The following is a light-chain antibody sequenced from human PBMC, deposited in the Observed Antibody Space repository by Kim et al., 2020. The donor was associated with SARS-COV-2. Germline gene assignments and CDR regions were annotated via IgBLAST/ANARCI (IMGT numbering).Light chain of an antibody. Sequence: IQMTQSPSSLSVSVGDRVTISCRASQGISSWLDWYQLRPGKAPKSLIYAASSLQSGVPSRFSGSGSGTDFTLTISSLQPEDFATYYSHQYDRYPRTFVQGTKGDIK. J-gene: IGKJ1*01. V-gene: IGKV1D-16*01. CDR3: HQYDRYPRT. CDR1: QGISSW. CDR2: AAS.